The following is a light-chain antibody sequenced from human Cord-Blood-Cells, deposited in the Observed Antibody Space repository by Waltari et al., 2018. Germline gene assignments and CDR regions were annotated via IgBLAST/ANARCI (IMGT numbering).Light chain of an antibody. CDR3: QQYGSSPQT. CDR1: QSVSSSY. Sequence: EIELPLSPGTLPLSPGDRAILSCRASQSVSSSYLAWYQQKPGQAPRLVIYGASRRATGIPDRFSGSGVGTDFTLTISRLEPEDCAVYYCQQYGSSPQTFGQGTKVEIK. CDR2: GAS. J-gene: IGKJ1*01. V-gene: IGKV3-20*01.